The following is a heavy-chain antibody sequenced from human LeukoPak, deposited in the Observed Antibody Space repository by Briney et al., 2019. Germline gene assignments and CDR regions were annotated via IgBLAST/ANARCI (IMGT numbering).Heavy chain of an antibody. Sequence: SETLSLTCTVSGGSISSGGYYWNWIGQHPGKGLEWIGYIYYSGSTYYNPSLKSRLTISVDTSKNQFSLKLSSVTAADTAVYYCARDLNGYGPFDYWGQGTLVTVSS. V-gene: IGHV4-31*03. D-gene: IGHD4-17*01. CDR1: GGSISSGGYY. J-gene: IGHJ4*02. CDR3: ARDLNGYGPFDY. CDR2: IYYSGST.